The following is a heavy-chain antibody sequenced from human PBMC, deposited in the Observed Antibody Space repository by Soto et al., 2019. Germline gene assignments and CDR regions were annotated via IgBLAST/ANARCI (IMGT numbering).Heavy chain of an antibody. CDR1: GGSISSGGYY. V-gene: IGHV4-31*03. J-gene: IGHJ4*02. CDR3: ARGLSACYVSSGYPYYFDY. Sequence: SETLSLTCTVSGGSISSGGYYWSWIRQHPGKGLEWIGYIYYSGSTYYNPSLKSRVTISVDTSKNQFSLKLSSVTAADTAVYYCARGLSACYVSSGYPYYFDYWGQGTLVTVSS. CDR2: IYYSGST. D-gene: IGHD3-22*01.